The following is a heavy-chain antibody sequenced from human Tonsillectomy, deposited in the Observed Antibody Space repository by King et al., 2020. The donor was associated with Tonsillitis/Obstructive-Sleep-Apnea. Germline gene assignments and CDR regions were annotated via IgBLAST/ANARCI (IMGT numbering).Heavy chain of an antibody. CDR1: GFTFSSYA. CDR3: ARGFSATIDYIMAV. Sequence: VQLVESGGGVVQPGRSLRLSCAASGFTFSSYAMHWVRQAPGKGLEWVAVISYDGTNEYYADSVKGRFTISRDNSKNTLYLQVNSLRAEDTAVYYCARGFSATIDYIMAVWGQGTTVTVSS. J-gene: IGHJ6*02. V-gene: IGHV3-30*04. D-gene: IGHD5-12*01. CDR2: ISYDGTNE.